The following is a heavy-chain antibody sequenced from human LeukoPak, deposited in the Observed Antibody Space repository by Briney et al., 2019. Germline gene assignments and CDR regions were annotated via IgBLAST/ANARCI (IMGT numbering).Heavy chain of an antibody. CDR2: INHSGST. Sequence: PSETLSLTCAVYGGSFSGYYWSWIRQPPGKGLEWIGEINHSGSTNYNPSLKSRVTISVDTSKNQFSLKLSSVTAADTAVYYCARGYYDREPGPFFDYWGQGTLVTVSS. J-gene: IGHJ4*02. V-gene: IGHV4-34*01. D-gene: IGHD3-22*01. CDR1: GGSFSGYY. CDR3: ARGYYDREPGPFFDY.